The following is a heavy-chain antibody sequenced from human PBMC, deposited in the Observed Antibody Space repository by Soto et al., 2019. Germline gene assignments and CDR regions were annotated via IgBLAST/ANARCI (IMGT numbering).Heavy chain of an antibody. V-gene: IGHV4-30-4*01. Sequence: SETLSLICTLSGGSISSGDYYWSWLHQPPGKGLVWIGYIYYSGSTYYNPSLKSRVTISVDTSKNQFSLKLSSVTAADTAVYYCARGPLGITFGGVIVEYHYYGMDVWGQGTTVTVFS. CDR1: GGSISSGDYY. J-gene: IGHJ6*02. CDR2: IYYSGST. CDR3: ARGPLGITFGGVIVEYHYYGMDV. D-gene: IGHD3-16*02.